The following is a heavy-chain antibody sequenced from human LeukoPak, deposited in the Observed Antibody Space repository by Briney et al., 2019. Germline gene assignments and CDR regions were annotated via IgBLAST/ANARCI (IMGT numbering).Heavy chain of an antibody. Sequence: GGSLRLSCAASGFTFSSYGMNWVRQAPGKGLEWVSVINDSGGTTYYADSVKGRFTISRDSSKNTLYLQMNSLRAEDTALYYCAKADSISLNWFDPWGQGTLVTVSS. D-gene: IGHD3-9*01. V-gene: IGHV3-23*01. CDR2: INDSGGTT. CDR3: AKADSISLNWFDP. CDR1: GFTFSSYG. J-gene: IGHJ5*02.